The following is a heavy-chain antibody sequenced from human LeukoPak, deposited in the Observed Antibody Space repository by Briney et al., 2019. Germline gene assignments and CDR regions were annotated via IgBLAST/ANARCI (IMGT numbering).Heavy chain of an antibody. Sequence: GGSLRLSCAASGFTFSSYAMNWVRQAPGKGLEWVSSISSSSYIYYADSVKGRCTISRDNAKNSLYLQMNSLRAEDTAVYYCARESGSGSYYGYWGQGTLVTVSS. CDR2: ISSSSYI. D-gene: IGHD3-10*01. J-gene: IGHJ4*02. CDR1: GFTFSSYA. V-gene: IGHV3-21*01. CDR3: ARESGSGSYYGY.